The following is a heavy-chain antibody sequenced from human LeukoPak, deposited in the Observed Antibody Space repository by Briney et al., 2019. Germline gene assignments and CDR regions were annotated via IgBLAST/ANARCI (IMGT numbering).Heavy chain of an antibody. D-gene: IGHD3-3*01. CDR3: AKGAYYAD. V-gene: IGHV3-23*01. CDR2: ISGSGDST. CDR1: GFTFINSG. Sequence: PGGSLLLSCAASGFTFINSGMNWVRQAPGKGLEWVSTISGSGDSTYYADSVKGRFTSSRDNSKNTLYLQMNSLRAEDTAVYYCAKGAYYADWGQGTLVTVSS. J-gene: IGHJ4*02.